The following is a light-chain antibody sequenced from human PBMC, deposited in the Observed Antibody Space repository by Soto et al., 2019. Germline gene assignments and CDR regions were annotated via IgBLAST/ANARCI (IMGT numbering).Light chain of an antibody. CDR1: SSNIGAGYY. CDR3: HYYYSSLSGDV. CDR2: GNS. J-gene: IGLJ1*01. Sequence: QSALTQPPSVSGAPGQRVTISCTGSSSNIGAGYYVHWYQQLPGTAPKLLIYGNSNRPSGVPNRFSGSKSGTSASLAISGLQAEDEADDYCHYYYSSLSGDVFGTGTKVTVL. V-gene: IGLV1-40*01.